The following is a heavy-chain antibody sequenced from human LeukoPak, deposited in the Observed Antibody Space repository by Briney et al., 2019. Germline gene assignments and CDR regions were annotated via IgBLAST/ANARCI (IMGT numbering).Heavy chain of an antibody. CDR2: INSDGSST. CDR1: GFTFSSYW. V-gene: IGHV3-74*01. CDR3: AADYYGSGSYNLDY. Sequence: GGSLRLSCAASGFTFSSYWMHWVRQAPGKGLVWVSRINSDGSSTSYADSVKGRFTISRDNAKNTLYLQMNSPRAEDTAVYYCAADYYGSGSYNLDYWGQGTLVTVSS. D-gene: IGHD3-10*01. J-gene: IGHJ4*02.